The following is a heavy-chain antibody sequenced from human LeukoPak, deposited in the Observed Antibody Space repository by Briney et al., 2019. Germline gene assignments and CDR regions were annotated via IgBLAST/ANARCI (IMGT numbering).Heavy chain of an antibody. J-gene: IGHJ4*02. CDR3: ARVPRGGWYLFDY. CDR1: GCSISSYY. Sequence: PSETLSLTCTVSGCSISSYYWSWIRQPACKGLAWIGYIYYRGSTNYNPSLKSRVTISVDTSKNQFSLKLSSVTAADTAVYYCARVPRGGWYLFDYWGQGTLVTVSS. V-gene: IGHV4-59*01. CDR2: IYYRGST. D-gene: IGHD6-19*01.